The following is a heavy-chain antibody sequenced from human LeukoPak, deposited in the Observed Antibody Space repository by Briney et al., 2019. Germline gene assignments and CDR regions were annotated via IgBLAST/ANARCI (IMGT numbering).Heavy chain of an antibody. CDR3: AKGGNNWSHFGY. Sequence: GGSLRLSCAASGFTFSSSAMSWVRQAPGKGLEWVSIISSGGATTYYADGVKGRFTISRDTSNTLFLQMNSLRGEDTAVYYCAKGGNNWSHFGYWGRGTLVTVSS. V-gene: IGHV3-23*01. D-gene: IGHD1-1*01. J-gene: IGHJ4*02. CDR1: GFTFSSSA. CDR2: ISSGGATT.